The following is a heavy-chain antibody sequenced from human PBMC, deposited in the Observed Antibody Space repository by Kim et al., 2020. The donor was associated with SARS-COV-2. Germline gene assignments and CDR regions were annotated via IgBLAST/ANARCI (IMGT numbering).Heavy chain of an antibody. CDR3: ARARHLDH. CDR1: GFTFSNYS. Sequence: GGSLRLSCAASGFTFSNYSLNWVRQAPGKGLEWVSSISSTSSFIFYADSVRDRLTISRDNAKNTLSLQMNSLRGDDTAVYYCARARHLDHWGQGTLVTVSS. J-gene: IGHJ4*02. V-gene: IGHV3-21*06. CDR2: ISSTSSFI.